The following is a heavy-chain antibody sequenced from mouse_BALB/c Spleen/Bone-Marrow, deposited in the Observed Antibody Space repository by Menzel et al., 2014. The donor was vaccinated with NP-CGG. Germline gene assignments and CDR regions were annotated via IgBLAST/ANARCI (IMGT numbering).Heavy chain of an antibody. D-gene: IGHD2-2*01. J-gene: IGHJ4*01. Sequence: DLVKPGASVKLSCKASGYTFTSYWINWIKQRPGQGLEWIGRIAPGSGSTYYNEMFKGKATLTVDTSSSTAYIQLSSLSPEDSAFYFCARFPIYYGNDGAMDYWGQGTSVTVSS. CDR2: IAPGSGST. V-gene: IGHV1S41*01. CDR3: ARFPIYYGNDGAMDY. CDR1: GYTFTSYW.